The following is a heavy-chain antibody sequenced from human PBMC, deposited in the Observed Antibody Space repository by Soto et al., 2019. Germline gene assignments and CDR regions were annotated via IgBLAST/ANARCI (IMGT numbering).Heavy chain of an antibody. CDR1: GGSISSYY. CDR2: IYYSGST. J-gene: IGHJ4*02. D-gene: IGHD3-16*01. Sequence: QVQLQESGPGLVKPSETLSLTCTVSGGSISSYYWSWIRQPPGKGLEWIGYIYYSGSTNYNPSLKSRVTISVDTSKTQFSLKLSSVTAADTAVYYCASHHLYDYVWGSYTYWGQGTLVTVSS. CDR3: ASHHLYDYVWGSYTY. V-gene: IGHV4-59*08.